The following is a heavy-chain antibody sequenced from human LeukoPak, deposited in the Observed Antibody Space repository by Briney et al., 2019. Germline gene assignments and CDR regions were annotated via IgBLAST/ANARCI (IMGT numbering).Heavy chain of an antibody. V-gene: IGHV4-39*01. CDR2: IYYSGRT. CDR3: AIPNTAWAVIYEDEYFQH. CDR1: GGSISSSSYY. J-gene: IGHJ1*01. Sequence: SETLSLTCTVSGGSISSSSYYWGWIRPPPGKGLEWIGSIYYSGRTYYNPSLKSQVTISVDPSKNQFSLKLSSVTAADTSLYYCAIPNTAWAVIYEDEYFQHWGQGTLVSDSS. D-gene: IGHD5-18*01.